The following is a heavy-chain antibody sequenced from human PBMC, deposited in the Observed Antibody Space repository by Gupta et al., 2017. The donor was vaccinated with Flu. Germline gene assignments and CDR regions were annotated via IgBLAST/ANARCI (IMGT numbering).Heavy chain of an antibody. CDR2: IKPDGSST. D-gene: IGHD4-17*01. V-gene: IGHV3-74*03. CDR1: GFTCSGSY. Sequence: ELELVESGGGVVTLGGCMSLPCAAYGFTCSGSYLQWVLQAPGKGLVWVSRIKPDGSSTTYAESVKGRFTISRDNAKNTLELQMNSLGDDDTAFYYCATVTSGCWGQGTLVTVSS. CDR3: ATVTSGC. J-gene: IGHJ4*02.